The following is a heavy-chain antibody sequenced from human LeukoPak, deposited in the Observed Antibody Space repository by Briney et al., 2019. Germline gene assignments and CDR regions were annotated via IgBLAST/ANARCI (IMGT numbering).Heavy chain of an antibody. V-gene: IGHV3-48*02. J-gene: IGHJ2*01. CDR1: GFTFSSFS. D-gene: IGHD5-24*01. Sequence: GGSLRLSCAASGFTFSSFSMNWVRQAPGKGLEWLSYISRTSSAIYYAGSVKGRFTVSRDNAKNSLFLQMNSLRDEDTAVYYCASSLRDASNFVGYFDLWGRGTLVTVSS. CDR3: ASSLRDASNFVGYFDL. CDR2: ISRTSSAI.